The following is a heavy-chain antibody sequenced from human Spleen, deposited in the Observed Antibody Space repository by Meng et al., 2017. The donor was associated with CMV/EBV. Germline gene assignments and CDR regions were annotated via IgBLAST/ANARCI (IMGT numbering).Heavy chain of an antibody. J-gene: IGHJ4*02. CDR1: GYTFTSYY. CDR2: INPSGGST. D-gene: IGHD3-22*01. Sequence: ASVKVSCKASGYTFTSYYMHWVRQAPGQGLEWMGIINPSGGSTSYAQKFQGRVTMTRDTSISTAYVELSWLRFDDTAVYYCARDCRYYDSSGYCLGYWGQGTLVTVSS. CDR3: ARDCRYYDSSGYCLGY. V-gene: IGHV1-46*01.